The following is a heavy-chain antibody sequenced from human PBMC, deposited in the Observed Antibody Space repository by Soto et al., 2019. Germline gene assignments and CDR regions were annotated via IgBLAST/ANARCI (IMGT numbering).Heavy chain of an antibody. CDR2: IYYSGST. V-gene: IGHV4-61*01. CDR3: ARGTLQEGSWLSPYWFDP. CDR1: GGSVSSGSYY. J-gene: IGHJ5*02. Sequence: SETLSLTCTVSGGSVSSGSYYWSWIRQPPGKGLEWIGYIYYSGSTNYNPSLKSRVTISVDTSKNQFSLKLSSVTAADTAVYYCARGTLQEGSWLSPYWFDPWGQGTLVTVSS. D-gene: IGHD5-12*01.